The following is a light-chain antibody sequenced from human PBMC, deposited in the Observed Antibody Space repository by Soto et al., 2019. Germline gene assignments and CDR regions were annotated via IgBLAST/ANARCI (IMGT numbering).Light chain of an antibody. CDR1: SSDFGGYNY. CDR2: DVS. CDR3: SSYTSSSTNVV. V-gene: IGLV2-14*01. J-gene: IGLJ2*01. Sequence: QSALTQPASVSGSPGQSITISCTGTSSDFGGYNYVSWYQQHPGKAPKLMIYDVSNRPSGVSNRFSGSKSGNTASLTISGLQAEDEDDYYCSSYTSSSTNVVFGGGTKLTVL.